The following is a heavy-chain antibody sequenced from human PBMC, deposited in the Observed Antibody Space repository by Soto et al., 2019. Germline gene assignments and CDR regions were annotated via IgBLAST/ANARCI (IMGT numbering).Heavy chain of an antibody. Sequence: PGGSLSLPSAASGFTFSISSTNCLRQAPGKGLEWVANISQDGSQKFYVDYVKGRFTISRDNDKNSLYLQMNSLRLEDTAVYYCASPYYGGNSCWGPGTLVTVSS. J-gene: IGHJ4*02. D-gene: IGHD2-21*01. CDR2: ISQDGSQK. CDR1: GFTFSISS. V-gene: IGHV3-7*01. CDR3: ASPYYGGNSC.